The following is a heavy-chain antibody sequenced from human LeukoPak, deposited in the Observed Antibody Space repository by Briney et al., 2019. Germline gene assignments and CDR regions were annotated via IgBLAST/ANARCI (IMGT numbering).Heavy chain of an antibody. CDR2: IYTSGST. J-gene: IGHJ4*02. D-gene: IGHD3-10*01. Sequence: SETLSLTCAVYGESISSGGYSWSWIRQPPGKGLEWIGRIYTSGSTNYNPSLKSRVTMSVATSKNQFSLRLSSVTAADTAVYYCARTMASPPGDDYWGQGTLVTVSS. CDR3: ARTMASPPGDDY. V-gene: IGHV4-61*02. CDR1: GESISSGGYS.